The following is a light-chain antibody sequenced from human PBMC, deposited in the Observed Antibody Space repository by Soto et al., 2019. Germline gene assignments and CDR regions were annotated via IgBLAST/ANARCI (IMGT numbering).Light chain of an antibody. J-gene: IGLJ7*01. CDR2: DVR. Sequence: QSALTQPPSVSGSPGQSVTISCTGTSSDIGAYNRVSWYQQPPGTAPKLMIYDVRDRTSGVPDRFSGSKSGNTASLTISGLQAEDEADYYGSSYTSSNTLIFGGGTQLTVL. CDR1: SSDIGAYNR. V-gene: IGLV2-18*02. CDR3: SSYTSSNTLI.